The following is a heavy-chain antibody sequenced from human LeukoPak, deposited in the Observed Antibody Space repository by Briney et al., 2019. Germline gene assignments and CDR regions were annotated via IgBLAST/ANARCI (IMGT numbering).Heavy chain of an antibody. CDR1: GYTFTGYY. V-gene: IGHV1-2*02. D-gene: IGHD4-17*01. Sequence: ASVKVSCKASGYTFTGYYMHWVRQAPGQGLEWMGWINPNSGGTNYAQKFQGRVTMTRDTSISTAYMELSRLRSDDTAVYYCARLLSDSGTVSNYWGQGTLATVSS. CDR2: INPNSGGT. CDR3: ARLLSDSGTVSNY. J-gene: IGHJ4*02.